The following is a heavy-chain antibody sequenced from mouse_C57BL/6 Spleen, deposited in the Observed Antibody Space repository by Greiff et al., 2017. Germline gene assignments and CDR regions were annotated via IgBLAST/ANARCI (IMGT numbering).Heavy chain of an antibody. CDR2: INPNNGGT. D-gene: IGHD2-4*01. CDR1: GYTFTDYY. Sequence: EVKLQQSGPELVKPGASVKISCKASGYTFTDYYMNWVKQSHGKSLEWIGDINPNNGGTSYNQKFKGKATLTVDKSSSTAYMELRSLTSEDSAVYYCARGDYDAWFAYWGQGTLVTVSA. J-gene: IGHJ3*01. V-gene: IGHV1-26*01. CDR3: ARGDYDAWFAY.